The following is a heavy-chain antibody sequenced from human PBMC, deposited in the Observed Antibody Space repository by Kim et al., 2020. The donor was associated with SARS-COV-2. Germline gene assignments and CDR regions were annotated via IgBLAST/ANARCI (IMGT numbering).Heavy chain of an antibody. CDR3: ARDGYGDYGAFDI. V-gene: IGHV3-33*01. D-gene: IGHD4-17*01. J-gene: IGHJ3*02. Sequence: YYADSVKGRFTISRDNSKNTLYLQMNSLRAEDTALYYCARDGYGDYGAFDIWGQGTMVTVSS.